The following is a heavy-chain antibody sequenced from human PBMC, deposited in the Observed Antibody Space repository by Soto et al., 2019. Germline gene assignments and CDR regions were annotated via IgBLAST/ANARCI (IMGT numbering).Heavy chain of an antibody. J-gene: IGHJ4*02. D-gene: IGHD4-17*01. V-gene: IGHV4-30-2*01. Sequence: ASETLSLTCAVSGGSISSGGYSWSWIRQPPGKGLEWIGYMYHSGSTYYNPSLKSRVTISIDRSKNQFSLKLSSVTAADTAVYYCARRYGDYFDYWGQGTLVTVSS. CDR1: GGSISSGGYS. CDR3: ARRYGDYFDY. CDR2: MYHSGST.